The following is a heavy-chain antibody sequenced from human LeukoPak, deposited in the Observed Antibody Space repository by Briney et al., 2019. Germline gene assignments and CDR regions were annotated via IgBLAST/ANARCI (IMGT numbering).Heavy chain of an antibody. V-gene: IGHV3-20*04. D-gene: IGHD3-10*01. CDR3: ARRGVGEYYYGSGNYYLDY. CDR2: INWNSGAT. Sequence: GGSLRLSCAASGFIFYDYGMNWVRQAPGQGLEWVSAINWNSGATGYAGSVKGRFTISRDNAKNSLYLQMNSLRAEDTAVYYCARRGVGEYYYGSGNYYLDYWGQGTLVTVSS. CDR1: GFIFYDYG. J-gene: IGHJ4*02.